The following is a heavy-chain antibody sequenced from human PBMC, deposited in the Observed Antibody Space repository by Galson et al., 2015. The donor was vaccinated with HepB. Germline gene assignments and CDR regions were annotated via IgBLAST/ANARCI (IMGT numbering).Heavy chain of an antibody. CDR1: GFTVSSTF. V-gene: IGHV3-53*01. Sequence: SLRLSCAASGFTVSSTFMTWVRQAPGKGLEWVSFLHGDGGTYYADSVKGRFTMSRDNSKNTLYLQMDSLRADDTAVYYCEGYDRSYNVDVWGQGTTVTVSS. CDR3: EGYDRSYNVDV. CDR2: LHGDGGT. D-gene: IGHD5-24*01. J-gene: IGHJ6*02.